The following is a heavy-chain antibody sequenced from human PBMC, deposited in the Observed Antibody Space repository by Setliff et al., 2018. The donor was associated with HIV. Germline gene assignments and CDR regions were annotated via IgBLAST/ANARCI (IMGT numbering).Heavy chain of an antibody. CDR1: GGSISTYY. J-gene: IGHJ3*02. CDR2: IHHSGST. D-gene: IGHD3-16*02. CDR3: ARESLNLGELSSNPDASDI. Sequence: PSETLSLTCTVSGGSISTYYWIWVRQPPGKRLEWIGYIHHSGSTNYNPSLKSRVTMSVDTSKNQFSLKLNSVTAADTAVYYCARESLNLGELSSNPDASDIWGQGTMVTVSS. V-gene: IGHV4-59*01.